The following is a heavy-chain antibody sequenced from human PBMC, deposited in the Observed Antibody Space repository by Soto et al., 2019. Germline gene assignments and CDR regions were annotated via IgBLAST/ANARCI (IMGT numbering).Heavy chain of an antibody. J-gene: IGHJ6*02. V-gene: IGHV4-30-4*01. CDR1: GGSISSGDYY. D-gene: IGHD6-6*01. Sequence: PSETLSLTCTVSGGSISSGDYYWSWIRQPPGKGLEWIGYIYYSGSTYYNPSLKSRVTISVDTSKNQFSLKLSSVTAADTAVYYCARASPYYYYGMDVWGQGTTVTVS. CDR2: IYYSGST. CDR3: ARASPYYYYGMDV.